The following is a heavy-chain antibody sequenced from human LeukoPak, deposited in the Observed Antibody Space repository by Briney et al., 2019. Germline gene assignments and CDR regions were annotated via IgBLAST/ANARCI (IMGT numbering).Heavy chain of an antibody. J-gene: IGHJ4*02. V-gene: IGHV1-2*02. Sequence: ASVKVSCKASGYTFTGHYMHWVRQAPGQGLEWMGWINPNSGGTNYAQKFQGRVTMTRDTSISTAYMELSRLRSDDTAVYYCARDLVTSIQIWGQGTLVTVSS. CDR3: ARDLVTSIQI. D-gene: IGHD1-26*01. CDR1: GYTFTGHY. CDR2: INPNSGGT.